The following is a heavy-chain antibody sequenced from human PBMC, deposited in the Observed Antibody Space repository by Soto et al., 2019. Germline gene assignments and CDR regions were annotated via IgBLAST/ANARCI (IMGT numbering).Heavy chain of an antibody. J-gene: IGHJ4*02. V-gene: IGHV3-15*01. CDR3: ARDPLTYNWNFHPVDY. CDR1: GFSFSSAW. Sequence: GGSLRLSCAASGFSFSSAWMSWVRQTPEKGLEWVGRIKSKSDGGTTDYADSVKGRFTISRDNAKNSLYLQMNSLRDEDTAVYYCARDPLTYNWNFHPVDYWGQGTLVTVSS. D-gene: IGHD1-7*01. CDR2: IKSKSDGGTT.